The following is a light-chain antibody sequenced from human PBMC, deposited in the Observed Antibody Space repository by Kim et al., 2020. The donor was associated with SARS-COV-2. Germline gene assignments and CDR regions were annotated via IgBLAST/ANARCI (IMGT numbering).Light chain of an antibody. CDR3: HVWDGTADQGV. V-gene: IGLV3-21*04. CDR1: NIGSKS. CDR2: YDS. Sequence: ELTQPPSVSVAPGKTATITCGGNNIGSKSVHWYQQKPGQAPVLAIYYDSDRPSGIPERFSGSNSDNTAALTIARVEAGDEADYYCHVWDGTADQGVFGGGTRLTVL. J-gene: IGLJ3*02.